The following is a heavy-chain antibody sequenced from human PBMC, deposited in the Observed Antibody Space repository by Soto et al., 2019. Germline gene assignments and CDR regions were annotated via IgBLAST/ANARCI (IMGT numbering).Heavy chain of an antibody. CDR3: ARDQCSSTSCYSF. CDR1: GFTFSSYS. V-gene: IGHV3-21*01. Sequence: EVQLVESGGGLVKPGGSLRLSCAASGFTFSSYSMNWVRQAPGKGLEWVSSISSSSSYIYYADSVKGRFTISRDNAKNSLYLQMNSLRDEDTAVYYCARDQCSSTSCYSFWGQGTLVTVSS. J-gene: IGHJ4*02. D-gene: IGHD2-2*01. CDR2: ISSSSSYI.